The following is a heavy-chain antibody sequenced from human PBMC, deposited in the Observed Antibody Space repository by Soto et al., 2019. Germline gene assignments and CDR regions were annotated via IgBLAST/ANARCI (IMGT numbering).Heavy chain of an antibody. CDR1: GGSFSGYY. D-gene: IGHD6-13*01. Sequence: SETLSLTCAVYGGSFSGYYWSWIRQPPGKGLEWIGEINHSGSTNYNPSLKSRVTISVDTSKNQFSLKLSSVTAADTSVYYCARGRVRRGMDVWGQGTTVTVSS. V-gene: IGHV4-34*01. CDR3: ARGRVRRGMDV. CDR2: INHSGST. J-gene: IGHJ6*02.